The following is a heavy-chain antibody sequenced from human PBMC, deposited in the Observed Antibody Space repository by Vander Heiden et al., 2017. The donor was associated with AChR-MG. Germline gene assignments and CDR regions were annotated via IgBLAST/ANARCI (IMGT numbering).Heavy chain of an antibody. Sequence: QVQLQESGPGLVKPSGTLSLTCTVPGGSISSYYWSWIRQPPGKGLEWIGYIYYSGSTNYNPSLKSRVTISVDTSKNQFSLKLSSVTAADTAVYYCARDLRIANNYYYYYGMDVWGQGTTVTVSS. CDR3: ARDLRIANNYYYYYGMDV. D-gene: IGHD6-13*01. CDR1: GGSISSYY. V-gene: IGHV4-59*01. CDR2: IYYSGST. J-gene: IGHJ6*02.